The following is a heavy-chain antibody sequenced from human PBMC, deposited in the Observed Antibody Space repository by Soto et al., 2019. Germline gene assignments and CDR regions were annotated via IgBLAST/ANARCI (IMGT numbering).Heavy chain of an antibody. Sequence: QVQLLESGGGVVQPGRSLSLSCAASGFIFSSYAMHWVRQAPGKGLEWVAVISHGGNEKYYADSVEGRFTISRDNSKNMFYLQMNGLRPEDTAVYYCAKVSSDRGYYYFAMDVWGQGTTVTVSS. CDR3: AKVSSDRGYYYFAMDV. V-gene: IGHV3-30*18. D-gene: IGHD3-10*01. J-gene: IGHJ6*02. CDR2: ISHGGNEK. CDR1: GFIFSSYA.